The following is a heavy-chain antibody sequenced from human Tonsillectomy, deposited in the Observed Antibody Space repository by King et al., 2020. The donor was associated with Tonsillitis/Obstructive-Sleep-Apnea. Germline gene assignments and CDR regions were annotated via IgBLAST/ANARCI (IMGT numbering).Heavy chain of an antibody. Sequence: EVQLVESGGGLVQPGGSLRLSCAASGFSFSSYWMSWVRQAPGKGLEWVANIKQDGREKYYVDSVKGRFTISRDNAKNSLYLQMNSLRAEDTAVYYCARVPPGFYCSSTSCYGGGFDIWGQGTMVTVSS. D-gene: IGHD2-2*01. CDR1: GFSFSSYW. V-gene: IGHV3-7*03. J-gene: IGHJ3*02. CDR2: IKQDGREK. CDR3: ARVPPGFYCSSTSCYGGGFDI.